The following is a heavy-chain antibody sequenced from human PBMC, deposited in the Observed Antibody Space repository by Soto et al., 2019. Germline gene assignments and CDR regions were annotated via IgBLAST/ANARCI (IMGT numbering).Heavy chain of an antibody. CDR3: AKDSRNPPNVFGDYEDYHYYGMDV. CDR1: GFTFSSYA. V-gene: IGHV3-23*01. CDR2: ISGSGGST. J-gene: IGHJ6*02. D-gene: IGHD4-17*01. Sequence: GVSLRLSCAASGFTFSSYAMSWARQAPGKGLEWVSAISGSGGSTYYADSVKGRFTISRDNSKNTLYLQMNSLRAEDTAVYYCAKDSRNPPNVFGDYEDYHYYGMDVWGQGTTVTVSS.